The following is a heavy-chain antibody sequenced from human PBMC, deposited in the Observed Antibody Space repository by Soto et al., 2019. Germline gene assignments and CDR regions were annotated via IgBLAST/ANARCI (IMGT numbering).Heavy chain of an antibody. Sequence: LSLTCAVYGGSFSGYYWSWIRQPPWKGLEWIGEINHSGSTNYNPSLKSRVTISVDTSKNQFSLKLSSVTAADTAVYYCARVGPKTGYNPSFDYWGQGTLVTVSS. CDR3: ARVGPKTGYNPSFDY. J-gene: IGHJ4*02. D-gene: IGHD3-9*01. V-gene: IGHV4-34*01. CDR1: GGSFSGYY. CDR2: INHSGST.